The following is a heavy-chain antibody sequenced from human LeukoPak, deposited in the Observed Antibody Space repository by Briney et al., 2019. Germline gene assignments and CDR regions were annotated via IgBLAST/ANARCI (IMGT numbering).Heavy chain of an antibody. V-gene: IGHV4-59*01. CDR1: GGSISSYY. Sequence: PSETLSLTCTVSGGSISSYYCSWIRQPPGKGLEWIWYIYYRGITSYNPSLKSRVTISVDTSKNQISLKVRSVTAADTAVYYCERTTEDCSRTSCYQYWFDPWGQGTLVTVSS. CDR2: IYYRGIT. D-gene: IGHD2-2*01. CDR3: ERTTEDCSRTSCYQYWFDP. J-gene: IGHJ5*02.